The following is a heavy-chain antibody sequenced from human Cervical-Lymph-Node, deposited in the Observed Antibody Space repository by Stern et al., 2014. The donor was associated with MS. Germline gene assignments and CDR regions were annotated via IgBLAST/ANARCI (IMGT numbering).Heavy chain of an antibody. CDR3: ARVAVAGTAYYYYGMDV. Sequence: QVQLMQSGAEVKKPGASVKVSCKTSGYTFTSYYIHWVRQAPGQGLEWMGIIHPSGGSTSYAQKFQDRVTMTRDTSTSTVYMELSSLRSDDTALYYCARVAVAGTAYYYYGMDVWGQGTTVTVSS. CDR1: GYTFTSYY. D-gene: IGHD6-19*01. V-gene: IGHV1-46*01. CDR2: IHPSGGST. J-gene: IGHJ6*02.